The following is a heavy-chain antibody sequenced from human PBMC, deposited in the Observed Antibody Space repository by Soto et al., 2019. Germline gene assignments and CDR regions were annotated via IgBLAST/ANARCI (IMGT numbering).Heavy chain of an antibody. CDR1: GGSISSYY. CDR3: ARVEHFDWLLDFGY. J-gene: IGHJ4*02. D-gene: IGHD3-9*01. CDR2: IYYSGST. V-gene: IGHV4-59*01. Sequence: SETLSLTCTVSGGSISSYYWSWIRQPPGKGLEWIGYIYYSGSTNYNPSLKSRVTISVDTSKNQFSLKLSSVTAADTAVYYCARVEHFDWLLDFGYWGQGTLVTVSS.